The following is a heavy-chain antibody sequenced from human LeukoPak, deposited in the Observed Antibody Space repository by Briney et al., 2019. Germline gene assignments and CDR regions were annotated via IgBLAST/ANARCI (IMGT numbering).Heavy chain of an antibody. D-gene: IGHD3-10*01. J-gene: IGHJ6*02. CDR1: GYTFTSYG. CDR3: ASEGYYGPGSYPYYYGMDV. CDR2: ISAYYGKT. Sequence: ASVKVSCKASGYTFTSYGISWVRQAPGQGLEWMGWISAYYGKTNYARKFQGRITMTTDTSTSTAYMELRSLRSDDTAVYYCASEGYYGPGSYPYYYGMDVWGQGTTVTVSS. V-gene: IGHV1-18*01.